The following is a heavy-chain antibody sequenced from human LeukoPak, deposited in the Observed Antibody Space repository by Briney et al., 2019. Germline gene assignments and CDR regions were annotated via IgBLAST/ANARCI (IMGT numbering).Heavy chain of an antibody. CDR3: ARDRDYGGNSGLDY. D-gene: IGHD4-23*01. CDR1: GGSISSGGYY. Sequence: PSETLSLTCTVSGGSISSGGYYWSWIRQPPGKGPEWIGYIYHSGSTYYNPSLKSRVTISVDRSKNQFSLKLSSVTAADTAVYYCARDRDYGGNSGLDYWGQGTLVTVSS. V-gene: IGHV4-30-2*01. CDR2: IYHSGST. J-gene: IGHJ4*02.